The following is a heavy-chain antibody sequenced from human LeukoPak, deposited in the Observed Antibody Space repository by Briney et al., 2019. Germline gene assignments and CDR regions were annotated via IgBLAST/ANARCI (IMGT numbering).Heavy chain of an antibody. D-gene: IGHD3-22*01. CDR2: IIPIFGTA. CDR3: AVSRADSSGYYSDY. CDR1: GGTFSSYA. Sequence: SVKVSCKASGGTFSSYAISWVRQAPGQGLEWMGRIIPIFGTANYAQKFQGRVTITTEGSTSTAYMELSSLRSEDTAVYYSAVSRADSSGYYSDYWGQGTLVTVSS. J-gene: IGHJ4*02. V-gene: IGHV1-69*05.